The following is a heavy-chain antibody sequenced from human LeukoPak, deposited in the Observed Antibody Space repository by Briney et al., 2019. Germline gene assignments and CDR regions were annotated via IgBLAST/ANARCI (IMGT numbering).Heavy chain of an antibody. CDR3: ARGPDGDGYNYSNDY. CDR2: INHSGST. D-gene: IGHD5-24*01. J-gene: IGHJ4*02. Sequence: EASETLSLTCAVYGGSFSGYYWSWIRQPPGKGLEWIGEINHSGSTNYNPSLKSRVTISVDTSKNQFSLKLSSVTAADTAVYYCARGPDGDGYNYSNDYWGQGTLVTVSS. V-gene: IGHV4-34*01. CDR1: GGSFSGYY.